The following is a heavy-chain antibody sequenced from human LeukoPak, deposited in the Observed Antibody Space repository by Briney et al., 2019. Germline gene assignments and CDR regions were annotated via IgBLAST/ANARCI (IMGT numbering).Heavy chain of an antibody. CDR1: GYTFTGYY. Sequence: GASVKLSCTASGYTFTGYYMHWVRQAPGQGLEWMGCINPNSGSTNYAQKFQGRVTMTRDTANNTAYMELSRLRSDDTAVYYCAREYYDILTGYSAHIVWFDPWGQGTLVTVSS. CDR2: INPNSGST. D-gene: IGHD3-9*01. J-gene: IGHJ5*02. CDR3: AREYYDILTGYSAHIVWFDP. V-gene: IGHV1-2*02.